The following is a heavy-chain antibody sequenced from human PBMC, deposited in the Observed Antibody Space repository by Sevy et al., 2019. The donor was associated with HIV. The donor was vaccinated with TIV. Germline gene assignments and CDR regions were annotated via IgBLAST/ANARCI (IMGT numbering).Heavy chain of an antibody. CDR2: INPDSGSP. CDR3: VRDDRDGYFEY. J-gene: IGHJ4*02. Sequence: ASVKVSCKASGYTFTGYYMHWVRQAPGQGLQWMGWINPDSGSPNYAPKFQGRVTLTRDTSISTAYMELSRLKSDDTAVYYCVRDDRDGYFEYWGQGTLVTVSS. CDR1: GYTFTGYY. V-gene: IGHV1-2*02.